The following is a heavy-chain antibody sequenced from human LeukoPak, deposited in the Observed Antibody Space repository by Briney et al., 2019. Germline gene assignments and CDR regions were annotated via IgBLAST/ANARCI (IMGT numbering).Heavy chain of an antibody. D-gene: IGHD3-16*01. V-gene: IGHV1-2*02. Sequence: ASVKVSCKASGYTFTDYYMHWVRQAPAQGLEWMGWINPYSGGTNYAQKVHGRGTITMDTSISTAYMELNRLRSDATPVYYCAPGADYAYPDLYYWGQGTLVTVSS. CDR1: GYTFTDYY. J-gene: IGHJ4*02. CDR2: INPYSGGT. CDR3: APGADYAYPDLYY.